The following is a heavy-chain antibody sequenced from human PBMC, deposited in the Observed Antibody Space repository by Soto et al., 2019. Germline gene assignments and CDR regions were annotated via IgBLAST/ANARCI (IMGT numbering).Heavy chain of an antibody. D-gene: IGHD1-20*01. CDR2: IGTAGDT. CDR3: ARSPGPITGSELYYYYYYYMDV. V-gene: IGHV3-13*01. J-gene: IGHJ6*03. CDR1: GFTFSSYD. Sequence: GGSLRLSCAASGFTFSSYDMHWVRQATGKGLEWVSAIGTAGDTYYPGSVKGRFTISRENAKNSLYLQMNSLRAGDTAVYYCARSPGPITGSELYYYYYYYMDVWGKGTTVTVSS.